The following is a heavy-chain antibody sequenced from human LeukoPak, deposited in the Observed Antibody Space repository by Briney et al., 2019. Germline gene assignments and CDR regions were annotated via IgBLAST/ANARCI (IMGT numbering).Heavy chain of an antibody. D-gene: IGHD3-10*01. CDR3: ARGPRITMIRGGQWYYYMDV. CDR1: GYTFTGYY. V-gene: IGHV1-2*02. J-gene: IGHJ6*03. Sequence: PVASVKVSCKASGYTFTGYYMHWVRQAPGQGLEWMGWINPNGGGTNYAQKFQGRVTMTRDTSISTAYMELSRLRSDDTAVYYCARGPRITMIRGGQWYYYMDVWGKGTTVTI. CDR2: INPNGGGT.